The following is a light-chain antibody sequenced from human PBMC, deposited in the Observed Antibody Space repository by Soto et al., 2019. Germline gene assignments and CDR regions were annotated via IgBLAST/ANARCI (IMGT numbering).Light chain of an antibody. Sequence: DTPMPPCLTTLSASVSDRATITCRPSQSISSYLNGYQQKPGKAPKILIYDGSNLGTGVPSRFSGSGCGTDFTFTISSLLHADNATYYCQQYHNLQLVTFGRGTKVDIK. CDR1: QSISSY. CDR3: QQYHNLQLVT. V-gene: IGKV1-33*01. J-gene: IGKJ4*01. CDR2: DGS.